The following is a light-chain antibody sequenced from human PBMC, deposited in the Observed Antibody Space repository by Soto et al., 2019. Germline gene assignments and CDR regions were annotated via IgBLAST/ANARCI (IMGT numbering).Light chain of an antibody. CDR2: DAS. CDR3: KQNSNWPLT. J-gene: IGKJ4*01. CDR1: QSVGNW. V-gene: IGKV3-11*01. Sequence: EIVLTQSPATLSSSPGERATLSCRASQSVGNWLFWYQQKRGQAPRLLIYDASSRAAGVPERFSASGSGTEFNLTISRLEPEDFRVYYCKQNSNWPLTVGGGNKVEIK.